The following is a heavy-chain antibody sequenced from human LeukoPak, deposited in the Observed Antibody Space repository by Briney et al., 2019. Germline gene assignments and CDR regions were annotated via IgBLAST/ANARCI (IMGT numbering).Heavy chain of an antibody. CDR2: MNPNSGNT. V-gene: IGHV1-8*03. J-gene: IGHJ3*02. CDR1: GYTFTTYD. Sequence: ASVKVSCKPSGYTFTTYDINWVRQATGQGLEWMGWMNPNSGNTGYAQKFQGRVTITRNTSISTAYMELSSLRSEDTAVYYCASQAYYYDGATAFDIWGQGTMVTVSS. CDR3: ASQAYYYDGATAFDI. D-gene: IGHD3-22*01.